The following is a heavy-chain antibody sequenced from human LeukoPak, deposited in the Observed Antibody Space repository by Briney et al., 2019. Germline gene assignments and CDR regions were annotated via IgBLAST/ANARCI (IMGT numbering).Heavy chain of an antibody. CDR3: SRGSDESKTGDS. J-gene: IGHJ4*02. CDR2: IHPYGFT. CDR1: GGSFSNYY. D-gene: IGHD3-9*01. Sequence: PETLSLTCAVSGGSFSNYYWSWIRQPPGKGLEWIGEIHPYGFTNFNPSLKSRLSISVDTSKNQFSLRLTSVTAADTAVYYCSRGSDESKTGDSWGQGSLVTVSS. V-gene: IGHV4-34*01.